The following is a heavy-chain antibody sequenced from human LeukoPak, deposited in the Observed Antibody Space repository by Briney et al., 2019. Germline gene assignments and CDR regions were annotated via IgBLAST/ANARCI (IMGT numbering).Heavy chain of an antibody. CDR2: IDHRGDT. J-gene: IGHJ4*03. CDR1: GGSFSRYY. D-gene: IGHD1-1*01. V-gene: IGHV4-34*01. Sequence: SETLSLTCAVYGGSFSRYYWSWIRQSPGKGLEWIAEIDHRGDTNYNPSVKSRVTISVDTSKNQFSLKVRSLSAADTAVYYCARGPTISETGYFDFWGQGTLVTVSS. CDR3: ARGPTISETGYFDF.